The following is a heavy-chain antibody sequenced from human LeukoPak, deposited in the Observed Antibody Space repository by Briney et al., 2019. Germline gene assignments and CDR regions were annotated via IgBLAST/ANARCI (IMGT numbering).Heavy chain of an antibody. CDR1: GYTFTGYY. CDR3: ARAGYYDFWSGLYGMDV. D-gene: IGHD3-3*01. V-gene: IGHV1-18*04. CDR2: ISAYNGNT. Sequence: ASVKVSCKASGYTFTGYYMHWVRQAPGQGLEWMGWISAYNGNTNYAQKLQGRVTMTTDTSTSTAYMELRSLRSDDTAVYYCARAGYYDFWSGLYGMDVWGQGTTVTVSS. J-gene: IGHJ6*02.